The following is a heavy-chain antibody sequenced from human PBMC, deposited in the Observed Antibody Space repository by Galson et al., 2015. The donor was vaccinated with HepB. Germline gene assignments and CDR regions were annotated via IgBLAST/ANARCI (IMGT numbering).Heavy chain of an antibody. CDR3: AKASRYDSSGYYYH. CDR2: ISWNSGTI. D-gene: IGHD3-22*01. Sequence: SLRLSCAASGFTFDDYAMHWVRQAPGKGLEWVSGISWNSGTIVYADSVRGRFTISRDNAKNSLYLQMNSLRAEDTALYYCAKASRYDSSGYYYHWGQGTLVIVSS. V-gene: IGHV3-9*01. J-gene: IGHJ4*02. CDR1: GFTFDDYA.